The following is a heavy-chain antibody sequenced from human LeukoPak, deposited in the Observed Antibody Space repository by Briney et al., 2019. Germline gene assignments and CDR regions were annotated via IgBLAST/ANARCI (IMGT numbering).Heavy chain of an antibody. CDR3: ANNDYNNPEG. V-gene: IGHV3-23*01. CDR2: ISGRGGRT. D-gene: IGHD4-11*01. Sequence: TGGSLSLSCAASGFTLSNYDMSWVRQAPGQGLAWVLAISGRGGRTYYADSVKGRFTISRDHPKNTLYLQMNSLRAEDMAVYYCANNDYNNPEGWGQGTLVTVSS. CDR1: GFTLSNYD. J-gene: IGHJ4*02.